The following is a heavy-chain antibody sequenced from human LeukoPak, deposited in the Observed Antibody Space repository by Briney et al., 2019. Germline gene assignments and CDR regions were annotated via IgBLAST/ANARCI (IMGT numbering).Heavy chain of an antibody. CDR1: GYTFTSYD. CDR2: MNPNSGNT. CDR3: ARRYSGYYYYYYYMDV. D-gene: IGHD5-12*01. V-gene: IGHV1-8*01. J-gene: IGHJ6*03. Sequence: ASVKLSCKASGYTFTSYDINWVRQATGQGLEWMGWMNPNSGNTGYAQKFQGRVTMTRNTSISTAYMELSSLRSEDTAVCYCARRYSGYYYYYYYMDVWGKGTTVTISS.